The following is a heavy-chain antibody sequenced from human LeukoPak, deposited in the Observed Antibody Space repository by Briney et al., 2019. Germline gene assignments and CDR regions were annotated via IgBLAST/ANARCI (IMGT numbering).Heavy chain of an antibody. CDR2: ISGSGGST. CDR3: AKEGKTRNWNYSQAKPVY. Sequence: GGSMRLSSAASGFTFSNSAMNWVRQAPGKGREWVSAISGSGGSTYYAGSVKGRFTVSRDNSKNTLYLQMNSLRAEDTAVYYCAKEGKTRNWNYSQAKPVYWGQGTLVTVSS. CDR1: GFTFSNSA. D-gene: IGHD1-7*01. J-gene: IGHJ4*02. V-gene: IGHV3-23*01.